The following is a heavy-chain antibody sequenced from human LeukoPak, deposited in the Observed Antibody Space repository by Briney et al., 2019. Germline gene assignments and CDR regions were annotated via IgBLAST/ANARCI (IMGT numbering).Heavy chain of an antibody. J-gene: IGHJ5*02. CDR1: GFTFSSYA. CDR2: ISYDGSNK. V-gene: IGHV3-30-3*01. D-gene: IGHD6-13*01. CDR3: ARAPTQQLANWFDR. Sequence: PGGSLRLSCAASGFTFSSYAMHWVRQAPGKGLEWVALISYDGSNKYYADSVKGRFTISRDNSKNTLYLEMNSLRAEDTAGYYCARAPTQQLANWFDRWGQGTLVTVSS.